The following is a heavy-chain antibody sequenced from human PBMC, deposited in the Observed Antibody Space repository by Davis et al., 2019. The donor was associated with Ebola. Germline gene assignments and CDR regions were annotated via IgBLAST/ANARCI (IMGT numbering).Heavy chain of an antibody. CDR1: GYTFTGYY. CDR3: ARDPYYDFWSGGDY. CDR2: INPNSGGT. Sequence: ASVKVSCKASGYTFTGYYMHWVRQAPGQGLEWMGWINPNSGGTNYAQKFQGRVTMTRDTSISTAYMELSRLRSDDTAVYYCARDPYYDFWSGGDYWGQGTLVTVSS. V-gene: IGHV1-2*02. J-gene: IGHJ4*02. D-gene: IGHD3-3*01.